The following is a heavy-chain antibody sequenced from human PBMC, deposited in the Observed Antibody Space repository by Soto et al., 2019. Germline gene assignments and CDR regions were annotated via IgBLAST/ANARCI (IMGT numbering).Heavy chain of an antibody. V-gene: IGHV3-21*06. CDR2: ISSTTNYI. CDR1: GFTFTRYS. Sequence: LRLSFAASGFTFTRYSMNWVRQAPGKGLEWVSSISSTTNYIYYGDAMKGRFTISRDNAKNSLYLEMNSLRAEDTAVYYCARESEDLTSNFDYWGQGTLVTVSS. J-gene: IGHJ4*02. CDR3: ARESEDLTSNFDY.